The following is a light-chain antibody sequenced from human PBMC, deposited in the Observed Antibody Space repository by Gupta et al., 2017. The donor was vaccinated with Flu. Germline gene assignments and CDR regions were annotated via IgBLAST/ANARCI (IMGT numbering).Light chain of an antibody. CDR1: SSNIGKYNY. CDR2: ENN. CDR3: GAWDNSLSAVV. Sequence: QSVLTQPPSVSAAPGQRVTISCSGTSSNIGKYNYVSWYQRLPGTAPTLLIYENNKRPSGIPDRFSGSKSGTSATLGITGLQTGDEAEDYGGAWDNSLSAVVFGGGTKLTVL. J-gene: IGLJ2*01. V-gene: IGLV1-51*02.